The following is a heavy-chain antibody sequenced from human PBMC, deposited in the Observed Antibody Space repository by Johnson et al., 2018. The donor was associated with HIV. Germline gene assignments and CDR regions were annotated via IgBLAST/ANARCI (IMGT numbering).Heavy chain of an antibody. D-gene: IGHD1-26*01. V-gene: IGHV3-7*05. CDR1: GFTFSDYW. CDR2: IKYDGSDK. CDR3: ARGEWELNAGHGFDI. J-gene: IGHJ3*02. Sequence: VQLVESGGGLVQPGGSLRLSCGASGFTFSDYWMSWVRQAPGKGLEWVASIKYDGSDKYYVDAVKGRLIISRDNVNNSVYLQMNSLRAEDTAFYYCARGEWELNAGHGFDIWGQGTMVTVSS.